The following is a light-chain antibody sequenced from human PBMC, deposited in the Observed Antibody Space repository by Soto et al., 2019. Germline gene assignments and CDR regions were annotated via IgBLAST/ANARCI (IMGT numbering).Light chain of an antibody. CDR3: HHYRSSPPVT. V-gene: IGKV3-20*01. J-gene: IGKJ5*01. CDR1: QSVSSSY. CDR2: GAS. Sequence: EIVLTQSPGTLSLSPGERATLTCRASQSVSSSYLAWYQQKPGQAPRLLIYGASGCGTGIPDRFSGSGSGTDFTLIISRLELQDYQVYYCHHYRSSPPVTFGQGTRLEIK.